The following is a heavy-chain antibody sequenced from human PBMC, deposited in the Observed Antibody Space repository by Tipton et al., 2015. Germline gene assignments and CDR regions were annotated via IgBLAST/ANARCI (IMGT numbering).Heavy chain of an antibody. CDR3: ARGIEHGMDV. Sequence: TLSLTYTVSGGSVTSGSYYWSWIRQPPGKGLEWIGYISYTDGAHYNPALKSRVTISVDTSKNQFSLTLNSVAAADTAVYYCARGIEHGMDVWGQGTTVTVSS. CDR1: GGSVTSGSYY. V-gene: IGHV4-61*01. J-gene: IGHJ6*02. D-gene: IGHD1-26*01. CDR2: ISYTDGA.